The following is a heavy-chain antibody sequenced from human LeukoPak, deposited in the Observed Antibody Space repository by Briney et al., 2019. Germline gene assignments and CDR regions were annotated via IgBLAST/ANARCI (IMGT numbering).Heavy chain of an antibody. J-gene: IGHJ4*02. CDR2: IFNDESTR. CDR3: AREPSIAAAGKRLDY. CDR1: GLTFKNYG. D-gene: IGHD6-13*01. Sequence: GGSLRLSCAASGLTFKNYGMHWVRQAPGKGLEWVAVIFNDESTRYYADSVKGRFTISRDNSENTLYLQMNSLRAEDTAVYYCAREPSIAAAGKRLDYWVQGTLVTVSS. V-gene: IGHV3-30*03.